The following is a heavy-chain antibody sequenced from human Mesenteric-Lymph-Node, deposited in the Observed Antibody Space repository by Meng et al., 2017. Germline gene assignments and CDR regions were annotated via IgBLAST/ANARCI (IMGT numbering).Heavy chain of an antibody. J-gene: IGHJ6*02. V-gene: IGHV4-38-2*01. Sequence: SETLSLTCAVSGYSISSGYYWGWIRQPPGKGLEWIGSIYHSGSTYYNPSLKSRVTISVDTSKNQFSLKLSSVTAADTAVYYCARGDYDFWSGTYYYGMDVWGQGTTVTVSS. D-gene: IGHD3-3*01. CDR3: ARGDYDFWSGTYYYGMDV. CDR1: GYSISSGYY. CDR2: IYHSGST.